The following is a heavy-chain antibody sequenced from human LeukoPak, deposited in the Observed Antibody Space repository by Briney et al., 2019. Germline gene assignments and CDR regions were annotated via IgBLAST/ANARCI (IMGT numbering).Heavy chain of an antibody. V-gene: IGHV3-23*01. CDR3: AKGGNGYCTNGICSPRVVAAIDY. J-gene: IGHJ4*02. Sequence: GGSLRLSCAVSEFTFSNYAMNWVRQAPGKGLEWVSGISGGGGSTYYADSVKGRFTISRDNSKNTLYLQMDSLRAEDTALYYCAKGGNGYCTNGICSPRVVAAIDYWGQGTLVTVSS. D-gene: IGHD2-8*01. CDR1: EFTFSNYA. CDR2: ISGGGGST.